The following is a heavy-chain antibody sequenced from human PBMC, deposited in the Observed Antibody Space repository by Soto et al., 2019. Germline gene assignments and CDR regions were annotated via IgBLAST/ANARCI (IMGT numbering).Heavy chain of an antibody. V-gene: IGHV3-48*02. J-gene: IGHJ4*02. CDR1: GFTFNSYS. Sequence: EVPLVESGGGSVQPGGSLRLSCAASGFTFNSYSMHWVRQAPGKGLEWVSYITGSSSAIYYADSVKGRFTISRDNDKNALSLQMSSLRDEDTAVYYCARGYCNGGSCYPGIYWGQGTLVSVSS. CDR3: ARGYCNGGSCYPGIY. D-gene: IGHD2-15*01. CDR2: ITGSSSAI.